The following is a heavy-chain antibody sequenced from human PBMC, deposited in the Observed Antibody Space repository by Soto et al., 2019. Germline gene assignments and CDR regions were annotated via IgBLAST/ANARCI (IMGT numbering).Heavy chain of an antibody. CDR1: GFTFSNAW. D-gene: IGHD5-18*01. V-gene: IGHV3-15*01. CDR2: IKSKTDGGTT. CDR3: TADVDTAMNAFDI. Sequence: GGSLRLSCAASGFTFSNAWMSWVRQAPGKGLEWVGRIKSKTDGGTTDYAAPVKGRFTISRDDSKNTLYLQMNSLKTGDTAVYYCTADVDTAMNAFDIWGQGTMVTVS. J-gene: IGHJ3*02.